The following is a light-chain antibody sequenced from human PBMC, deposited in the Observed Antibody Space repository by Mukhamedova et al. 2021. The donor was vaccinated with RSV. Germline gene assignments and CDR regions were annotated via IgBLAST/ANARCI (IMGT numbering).Light chain of an antibody. CDR3: QQTYNAP. V-gene: IGKV1-37*01. J-gene: IGKJ4*01. CDR2: SAS. Sequence: GKVPKLLIYSASNLQSGVPSRFSGSGSGTDFTLTISSLQPEDVATYYGQQTYNAPFGGGTKVEIK.